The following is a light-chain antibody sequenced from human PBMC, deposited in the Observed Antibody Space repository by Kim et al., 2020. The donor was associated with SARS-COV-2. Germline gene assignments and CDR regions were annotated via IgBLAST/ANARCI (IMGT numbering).Light chain of an antibody. CDR2: RDN. Sequence: VDPGQTASINCSGDKLGDKYACWYQQKPGQSPVLVIYRDNKRPSGIPERFSGSNSGNTATLTISGTQAMDEADYYCQAWDSSIVVFGGGTQLTVL. V-gene: IGLV3-1*01. J-gene: IGLJ2*01. CDR1: KLGDKY. CDR3: QAWDSSIVV.